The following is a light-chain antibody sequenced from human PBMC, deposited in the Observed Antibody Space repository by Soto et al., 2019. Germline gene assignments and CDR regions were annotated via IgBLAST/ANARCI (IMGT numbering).Light chain of an antibody. CDR2: KAS. CDR1: QSTSSW. J-gene: IGKJ5*01. CDR3: QQYNSYPIT. Sequence: DIQMTQSPSTLSASVGDGVTITCRASQSTSSWLAWYQQKPGKAPKLLIYKASSLESGVPSRFSGSGSGTEFTLTISSLQPDDFATYYCQQYNSYPITVGQGTRLETK. V-gene: IGKV1-5*03.